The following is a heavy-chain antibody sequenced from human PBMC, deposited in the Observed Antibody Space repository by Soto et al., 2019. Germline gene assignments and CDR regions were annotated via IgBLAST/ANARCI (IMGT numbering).Heavy chain of an antibody. CDR2: IIPILGTP. J-gene: IGHJ4*02. V-gene: IGHV1-69*10. CDR1: GDTFSSYA. CDR3: ARERSRYDRSGYCRHDY. D-gene: IGHD3-22*01. Sequence: SVKVSCKASGDTFSSYAINWERQAPGQGLEWMGGIIPILGTPNYAQKFQGRVTITADKSTSTAYMELCSLISEDAAVYDCARERSRYDRSGYCRHDYWGQGTLVTVSS.